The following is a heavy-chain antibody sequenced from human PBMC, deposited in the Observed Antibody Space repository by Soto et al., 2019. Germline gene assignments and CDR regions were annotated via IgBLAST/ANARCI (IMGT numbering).Heavy chain of an antibody. CDR2: ISGSGGTT. J-gene: IGHJ6*02. Sequence: EVQLLESGGGLVQPGGSLRLSCAASGFTFSSSAMSWVRQAPGKGLEWVSAISGSGGTTYYADSVKGRFTISRDNSKNTLYLQMNSLRDENTAVYYCAKNLWGITILGGMDVWGQGTTVTVSS. CDR1: GFTFSSSA. D-gene: IGHD3-9*01. V-gene: IGHV3-23*01. CDR3: AKNLWGITILGGMDV.